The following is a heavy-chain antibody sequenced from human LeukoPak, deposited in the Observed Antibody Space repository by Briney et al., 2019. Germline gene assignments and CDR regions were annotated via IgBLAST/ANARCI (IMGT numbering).Heavy chain of an antibody. J-gene: IGHJ3*02. CDR2: INHSGST. Sequence: SETLSLTCTVSGGSISSSSYYWGWIRQPPGKGLEWIGEINHSGSTNYNPSLKSRVTISVDTSKNQFSLKLSSVTAADTAVYYCARRRVYSAFDIWGQGTMVTVSS. V-gene: IGHV4-39*07. CDR1: GGSISSSSYY. D-gene: IGHD6-13*01. CDR3: ARRRVYSAFDI.